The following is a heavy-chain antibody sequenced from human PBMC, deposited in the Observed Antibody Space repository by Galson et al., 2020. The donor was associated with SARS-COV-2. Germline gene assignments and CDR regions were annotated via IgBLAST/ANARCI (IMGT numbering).Heavy chain of an antibody. D-gene: IGHD3-22*01. CDR3: ARGSHLEEYYYDSSGFGYFDY. J-gene: IGHJ4*02. V-gene: IGHV3-30-3*01. CDR1: GFTFSSYA. Sequence: GGSLRLSCAASGFTFSSYAMHWVRQAPGKGLEWVAVISYDGSNKYYADSVKGRFTISRDNSKNTLYLQMNSLRAEDTAVYYCARGSHLEEYYYDSSGFGYFDYWGQGTLVTVSS. CDR2: ISYDGSNK.